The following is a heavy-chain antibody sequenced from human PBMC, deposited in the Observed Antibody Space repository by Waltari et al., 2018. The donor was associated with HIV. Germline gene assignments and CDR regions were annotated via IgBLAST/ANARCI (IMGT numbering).Heavy chain of an antibody. CDR1: GLSFKTSR. J-gene: IGHJ4*02. CDR3: ARYGLRDLTKRCTMIIGTN. CDR2: IWYDESKK. V-gene: IGHV3-33*01. D-gene: IGHD3-22*01. Sequence: QVRLVESGGTVVQPGRSLRLSCAASGLSFKTSRMHWVRQTQGKGLEWVALIWYDESKKFYGDSVKCRFTISKDNSKNTLYLQMNSLRVEDTALYYCARYGLRDLTKRCTMIIGTNWGQGTLVTVSS.